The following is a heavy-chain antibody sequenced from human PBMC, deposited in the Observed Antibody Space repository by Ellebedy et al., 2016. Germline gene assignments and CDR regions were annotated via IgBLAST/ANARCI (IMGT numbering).Heavy chain of an antibody. CDR1: GGSISSYY. V-gene: IGHV4-59*08. Sequence: SETLSLTCTVSGGSISSYYWSWIRQPPGKGLEWIGYIYYSGSTNYNPSLKSRVTISVDTSKNQFSLKLSSVTAADTAVYYCARHGAWSSSWYVDYYYYGMDVWGQGTTVTVSS. CDR3: ARHGAWSSSWYVDYYYYGMDV. CDR2: IYYSGST. D-gene: IGHD6-13*01. J-gene: IGHJ6*02.